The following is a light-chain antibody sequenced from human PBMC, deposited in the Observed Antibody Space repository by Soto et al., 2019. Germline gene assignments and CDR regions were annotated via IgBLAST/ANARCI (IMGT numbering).Light chain of an antibody. CDR3: QQSFSFPVT. V-gene: IGKV1-39*01. Sequence: DIQMTQSPSSLSASVGDRVTITCRANQTITRYLNWYQQKPGTPPKLLIYAASSLQEGVPSRFRGSGSGTDFTLTISNLQPEDFAAYSCQQSFSFPVTFGQGTKLEIK. CDR1: QTITRY. CDR2: AAS. J-gene: IGKJ2*01.